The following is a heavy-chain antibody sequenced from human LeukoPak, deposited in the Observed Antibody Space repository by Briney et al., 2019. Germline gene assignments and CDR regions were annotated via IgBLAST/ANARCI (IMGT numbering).Heavy chain of an antibody. V-gene: IGHV3-23*01. Sequence: HSGGSLGLSCAASGFLFGRSAMSLVRQAPGKGLEWVSGFSGSGDTTYYADSVKGRFTISRDNSKSTLYLQMNSLRAKGTAVYSFAKVRVTGIAFFYDWGQGTLVTVSS. CDR2: FSGSGDTT. CDR3: AKVRVTGIAFFYD. CDR1: GFLFGRSA. D-gene: IGHD2-8*02. J-gene: IGHJ4*02.